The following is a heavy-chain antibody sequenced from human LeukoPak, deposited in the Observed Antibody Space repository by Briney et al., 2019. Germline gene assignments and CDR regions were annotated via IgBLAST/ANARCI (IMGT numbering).Heavy chain of an antibody. CDR1: GDSIRNHY. Sequence: PSETLSLTCTVSGDSIRNHYWSWIRQPPGKGLECIEDIHYSGSTNYNPSVKSRVTISVDTPKNQFSLKLSSVTAADTAVYFCARVSVSGYCSGASCYFDYWGHGTLVTVSS. V-gene: IGHV4-59*11. J-gene: IGHJ4*01. CDR2: IHYSGST. CDR3: ARVSVSGYCSGASCYFDY. D-gene: IGHD2-15*01.